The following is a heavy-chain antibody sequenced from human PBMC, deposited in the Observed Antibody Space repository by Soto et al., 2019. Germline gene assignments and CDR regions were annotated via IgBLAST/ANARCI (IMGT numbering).Heavy chain of an antibody. CDR1: GFTFNNYA. V-gene: IGHV3-23*01. CDR2: ISNTGGST. J-gene: IGHJ4*02. Sequence: GESLRPSSATSGFTFNNYAMNWVRQAPGKGLEWVATISNTGGSTYYADSVKGRYTISRDNSKNTLYLQMNSLRVEDTAVYYCAKDRLAGNFDYWGQGTQVTVCS. CDR3: AKDRLAGNFDY.